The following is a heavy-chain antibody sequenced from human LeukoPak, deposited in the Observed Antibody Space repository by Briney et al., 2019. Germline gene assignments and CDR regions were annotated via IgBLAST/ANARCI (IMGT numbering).Heavy chain of an antibody. CDR1: GFAFSTYA. CDR3: AKESDAFDI. J-gene: IGHJ3*02. Sequence: PGGSLRLSCAASGFAFSTYAMHWVRQAPGKGLEWVAFISYDGSNKKDADPVKSRFTISRDNAKNTLYLQMNSLGPEDTTVYYCAKESDAFDIWGQGTTGTVS. V-gene: IGHV3-30*18. CDR2: ISYDGSNK.